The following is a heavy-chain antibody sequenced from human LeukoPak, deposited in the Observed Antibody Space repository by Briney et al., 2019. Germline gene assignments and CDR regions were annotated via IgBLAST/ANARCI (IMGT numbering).Heavy chain of an antibody. CDR1: GGSISSGGYY. V-gene: IGHV4-61*08. D-gene: IGHD3-10*01. CDR2: IYYSGST. CDR3: ARIGGTMVREALGAFDI. J-gene: IGHJ3*02. Sequence: PSQTLSLTCTVSGGSISSGGYYWSWIRQPPGKGLEWIGYIYYSGSTNYNPSLKSRVTISVDTSKNQFSLKLSSVTAADTAVYYCARIGGTMVREALGAFDIWGQGTMVTVSS.